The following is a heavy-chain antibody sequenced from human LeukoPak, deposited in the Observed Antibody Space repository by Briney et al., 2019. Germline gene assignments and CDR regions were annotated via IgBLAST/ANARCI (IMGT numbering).Heavy chain of an antibody. CDR2: ISYDGSNK. D-gene: IGHD6-19*01. J-gene: IGHJ6*03. Sequence: GRSLRLSCAASGFTFSSYAMHWVRQAPGKGLEWVAVISYDGSNKYYADSVKGRFTISRDNSKNTLYLQMNSLRAEDTAVYYCARDFPAVAGTSYYYYYMDVWGKGTTVTVSS. CDR3: ARDFPAVAGTSYYYYYMDV. CDR1: GFTFSSYA. V-gene: IGHV3-30*04.